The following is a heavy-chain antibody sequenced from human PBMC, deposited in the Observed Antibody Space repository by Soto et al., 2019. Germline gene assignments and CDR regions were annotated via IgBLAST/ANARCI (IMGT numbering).Heavy chain of an antibody. V-gene: IGHV3-48*03. D-gene: IGHD2-2*02. J-gene: IGHJ6*02. CDR2: ISTSGSTI. CDR3: ARDGYCTSTSCYNPV. Sequence: PGGSVRLSFAASGFTFSSYEMNWVRQAPGKGLEWVSYISTSGSTIYYADSVKSRFTISRDNAKNSLYLQMNSLRAEDTAIYYCARDGYCTSTSCYNPVWGQGTTVTAP. CDR1: GFTFSSYE.